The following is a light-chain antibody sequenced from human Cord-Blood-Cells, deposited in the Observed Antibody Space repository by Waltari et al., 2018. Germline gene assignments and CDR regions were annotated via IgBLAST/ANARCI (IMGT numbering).Light chain of an antibody. CDR2: DAS. J-gene: IGKJ3*01. CDR3: QQRSNWPPFT. V-gene: IGKV3-11*01. CDR1: QSVSSY. Sequence: EIVLTQSPPTLSLSPGERAPLSCRASQSVSSYLAWYQHNPGQAPRLLIYDASNRATGIPARFSGSGSGTDFTLTISSLEPEDFAVYYCQQRSNWPPFTFGPGTKVDIK.